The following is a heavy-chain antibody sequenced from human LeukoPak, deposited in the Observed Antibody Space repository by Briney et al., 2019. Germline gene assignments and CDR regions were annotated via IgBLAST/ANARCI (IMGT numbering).Heavy chain of an antibody. D-gene: IGHD3-10*01. Sequence: GGSLRLSCAASGFTFSSYAMHWVRQAPGKGVEYVSAISSNGGSTYYANSVKGRFTISRDNSKNTLYLQMGSLRAEDMAVYYCARGDYYGSGSPPGVLNFDYWGQGTLVTVSS. CDR3: ARGDYYGSGSPPGVLNFDY. CDR1: GFTFSSYA. J-gene: IGHJ4*02. CDR2: ISSNGGST. V-gene: IGHV3-64*01.